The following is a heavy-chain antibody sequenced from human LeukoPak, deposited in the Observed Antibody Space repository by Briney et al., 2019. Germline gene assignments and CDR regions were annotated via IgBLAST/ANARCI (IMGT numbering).Heavy chain of an antibody. CDR3: AAGYSSAWSDSRVY. Sequence: PGGSLRLSCAASGFTFDDYAMHWVRQAPGKGLEWVSGISWNSGSIGYADSVKGRFTISRDNAKNSLYLQMNSLRAEDTALYYCAAGYSSAWSDSRVYWGQGTLVTVSS. CDR2: ISWNSGSI. J-gene: IGHJ4*02. V-gene: IGHV3-9*01. CDR1: GFTFDDYA. D-gene: IGHD6-19*01.